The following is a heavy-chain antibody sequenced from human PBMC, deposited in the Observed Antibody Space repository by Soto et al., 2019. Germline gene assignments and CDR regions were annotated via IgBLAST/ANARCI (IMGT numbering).Heavy chain of an antibody. CDR3: ASGGRYFDWLLQEPYYFDY. V-gene: IGHV3-48*01. Sequence: PGGSLRLSCAASGFTFSSYSMNWVRQAPGKGLEWVSYISSSSSTIYYADSVKGRFTISRDNSKNTLYLQMNSLRAEDTAVYYCASGGRYFDWLLQEPYYFDYWGQGTLVTVSS. J-gene: IGHJ4*02. D-gene: IGHD3-9*01. CDR2: ISSSSSTI. CDR1: GFTFSSYS.